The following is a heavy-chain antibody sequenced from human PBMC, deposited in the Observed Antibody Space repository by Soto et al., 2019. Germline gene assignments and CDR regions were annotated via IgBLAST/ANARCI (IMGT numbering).Heavy chain of an antibody. CDR3: ARDGHSGGYYLYSFDY. Sequence: EVQLLESGGGLVQPGGSLRLSCAASGFGFSTYAMSWVRQAPGKGLEWVSAISGRGDSTYYADSVKGRFTISRDNSKNTLSLQMSSLRAEETAVYYCARDGHSGGYYLYSFDYWGQGTLVTVSS. CDR2: ISGRGDST. D-gene: IGHD3-22*01. V-gene: IGHV3-23*01. J-gene: IGHJ4*02. CDR1: GFGFSTYA.